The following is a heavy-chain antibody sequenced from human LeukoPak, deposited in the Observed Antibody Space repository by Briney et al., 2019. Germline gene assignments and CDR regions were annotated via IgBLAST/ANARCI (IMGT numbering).Heavy chain of an antibody. CDR1: GYSFTSYW. CDR2: IYPGDSDT. D-gene: IGHD6-13*01. J-gene: IGHJ4*02. CDR3: ARRGQLAGDWIAAVN. V-gene: IGHV5-51*01. Sequence: RGESLKISCKGSGYSFTSYWIGWVRQMPGKGLEWMGIIYPGDSDTRYSPSFQGQVTISADKSISTAYLQWSSLKASDTAMYYCARRGQLAGDWIAAVNWGQGTLVTVSS.